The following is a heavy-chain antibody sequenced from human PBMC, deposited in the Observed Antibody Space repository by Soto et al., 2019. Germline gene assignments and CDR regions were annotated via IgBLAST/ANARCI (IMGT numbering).Heavy chain of an antibody. V-gene: IGHV4-31*03. J-gene: IGHJ4*02. D-gene: IGHD3-22*01. CDR3: ARVEEGGYSMGY. CDR1: GGSISSGGYY. CDR2: IYYSGST. Sequence: PSETLSLTCTVSGGSISSGGYYWSWIRQHPGKGLEWIGYIYYSGSTYYNPSLKSRVTISVDTSKNQFSLKLSSVTAADTAVYYCARVEEGGYSMGYWGQGTLVTVSS.